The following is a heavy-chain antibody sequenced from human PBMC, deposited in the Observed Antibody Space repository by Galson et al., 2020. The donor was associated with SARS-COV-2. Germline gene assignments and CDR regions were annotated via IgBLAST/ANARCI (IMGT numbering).Heavy chain of an antibody. D-gene: IGHD5-18*01. V-gene: IGHV4-4*07. CDR2: IHTRGDT. CDR1: SGSISDYY. CDR3: ARDLDYNYGQRGFAC. J-gene: IGHJ4*02. Sequence: ETSETLSLTCPVSSGSISDYYWSWIRQPAGKGLEWIGRIHTRGDTNYNPSLKSRVTMSVDTSKNHFSLKLSSVTAADTAVYYCARDLDYNYGQRGFACWGQGTRVTVSS.